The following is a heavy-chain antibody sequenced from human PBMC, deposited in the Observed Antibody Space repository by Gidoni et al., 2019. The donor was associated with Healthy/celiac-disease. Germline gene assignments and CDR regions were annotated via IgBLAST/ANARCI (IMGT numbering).Heavy chain of an antibody. CDR3: ATLLQQLVSDSFFDY. CDR1: GGSISSSSYY. J-gene: IGHJ4*02. V-gene: IGHV4-39*01. Sequence: QLQLQESGPGLVKPSETLSLTCTVSGGSISSSSYYCGWIRQPPGKGLEWIGSIYYSGSTYYNPSLKSRVTISVDTSKNQFSLKLSSVTAADTAVYYCATLLQQLVSDSFFDYWGQGTLVTVSS. CDR2: IYYSGST. D-gene: IGHD6-13*01.